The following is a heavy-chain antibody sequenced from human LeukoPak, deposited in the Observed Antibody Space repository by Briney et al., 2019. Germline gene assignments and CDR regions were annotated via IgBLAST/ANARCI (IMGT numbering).Heavy chain of an antibody. V-gene: IGHV4-4*02. CDR3: ARARDGYNAYNWFNP. CDR1: GGSISSSHW. Sequence: SETLSLTCTISGGSISSSHWWSWVRQSPGKGPEWIGEIYHTGSFNYNPSLKSRVTISVDKSKNQVSLKLSSVTAADTAVYYCARARDGYNAYNWFNPWGQGTLVTVSS. CDR2: IYHTGSF. D-gene: IGHD5-24*01. J-gene: IGHJ5*02.